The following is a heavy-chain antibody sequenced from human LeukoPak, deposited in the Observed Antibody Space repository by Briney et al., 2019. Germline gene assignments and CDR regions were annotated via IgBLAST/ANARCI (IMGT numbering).Heavy chain of an antibody. CDR3: ACNSYYYDSSGYSWALDY. Sequence: GASVKVSCKASGYTFTSYGISWVRQAPGQGLEWMGWISAYNGNTNYAQKLQGRVTMTTDTSTSTAYMELRSLRSDDTAVYYCACNSYYYDSSGYSWALDYWGQGTLVTVSS. CDR2: ISAYNGNT. V-gene: IGHV1-18*01. CDR1: GYTFTSYG. J-gene: IGHJ4*02. D-gene: IGHD3-22*01.